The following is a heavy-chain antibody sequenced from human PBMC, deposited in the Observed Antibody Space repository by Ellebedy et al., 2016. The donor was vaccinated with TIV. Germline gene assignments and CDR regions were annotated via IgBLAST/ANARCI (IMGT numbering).Heavy chain of an antibody. CDR2: TDHDGRVK. D-gene: IGHD3-9*01. CDR3: ASDDWGPAGP. J-gene: IGHJ5*02. Sequence: PGGSLRLSCAASGFTFTNHWMSRVRKAPGKGLEWAANTDHDGRVKFYVDSVEGRFTISRDNVKNSLNLQMNSLRAEDTAVYYCASDDWGPAGPWGQGTLVTVSS. CDR1: GFTFTNHW. V-gene: IGHV3-7*03.